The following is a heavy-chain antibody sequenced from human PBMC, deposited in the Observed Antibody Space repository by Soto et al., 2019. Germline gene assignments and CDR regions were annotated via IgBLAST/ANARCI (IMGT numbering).Heavy chain of an antibody. D-gene: IGHD2-21*02. CDR1: GITFSSYA. CDR2: ISGGGGRT. CDR3: AKSPGQNGYCSGDCYRFFGWFDP. Sequence: EVQLVESGGGLVQPGGSLRLSCAASGITFSSYAMNWVRQAPGKGPEWVSAISGGGGRTYYADSVKGRFTISRDNSKNMVYLQMNSLRAEDTAVYYCAKSPGQNGYCSGDCYRFFGWFDPWGLGTLVTVSS. J-gene: IGHJ5*02. V-gene: IGHV3-23*04.